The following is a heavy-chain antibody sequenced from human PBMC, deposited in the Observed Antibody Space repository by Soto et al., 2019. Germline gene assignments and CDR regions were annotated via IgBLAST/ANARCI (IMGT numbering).Heavy chain of an antibody. CDR2: IIPILGIA. V-gene: IGHV1-69*08. CDR3: AREGEAAMYLNHFDY. CDR1: GGTFSSYT. Sequence: QVQLVQSGAEVKKPGSSVKVSCKASGGTFSSYTISWVRQAPGQGLEWMGRIIPILGIANYAQKFQGRVTITADKSTSTAYMELSSLRSEDTAVYYCAREGEAAMYLNHFDYWGQGTLVTVSS. J-gene: IGHJ4*02. D-gene: IGHD5-18*01.